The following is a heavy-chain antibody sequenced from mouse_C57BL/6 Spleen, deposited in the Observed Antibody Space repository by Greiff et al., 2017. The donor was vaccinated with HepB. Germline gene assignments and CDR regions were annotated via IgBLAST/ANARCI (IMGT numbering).Heavy chain of an antibody. CDR1: GYTFTSYG. V-gene: IGHV1-81*01. D-gene: IGHD2-4*01. CDR3: ARSDYGGAMDY. CDR2: IYPRSGNT. J-gene: IGHJ4*01. Sequence: QESGAELARPGASVKLSCKASGYTFTSYGISWVKQRTGQGLEWIGEIYPRSGNTYYNEKFKGKATLTADKSSSTAYMELRSLTSEDSAVYFCARSDYGGAMDYWGQGTSVTVSS.